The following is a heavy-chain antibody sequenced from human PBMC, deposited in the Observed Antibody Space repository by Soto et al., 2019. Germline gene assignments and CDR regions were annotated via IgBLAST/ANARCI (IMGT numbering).Heavy chain of an antibody. D-gene: IGHD4-17*01. V-gene: IGHV4-59*01. J-gene: IGHJ4*02. CDR2: ISHTGRT. Sequence: SETLSLTCSVSPGAMRTYYWTWIRQSPGKGLEWIGQISHTGRTKYNPSLESRVTISVDTSRKQFSLKLSSVTAADTALYYCARDDTTGLFDFWGQGTLVTVSS. CDR3: ARDDTTGLFDF. CDR1: PGAMRTYY.